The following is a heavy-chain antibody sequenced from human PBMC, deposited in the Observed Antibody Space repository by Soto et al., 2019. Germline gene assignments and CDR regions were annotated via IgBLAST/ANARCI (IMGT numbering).Heavy chain of an antibody. J-gene: IGHJ6*02. CDR1: GGTFSSYA. Sequence: QVQLVQSGAEVKKPGSSVKVSCKASGGTFSSYAISWVRQAPGQGLEWMGGIIPIFGTANYAQKFQGRVTITADESTSAAYMELSSLSSEDTAVYYCARDKLHLVVVPASIKDYYYGMEVWGQGTTGTGSS. D-gene: IGHD2-2*01. CDR3: ARDKLHLVVVPASIKDYYYGMEV. V-gene: IGHV1-69*01. CDR2: IIPIFGTA.